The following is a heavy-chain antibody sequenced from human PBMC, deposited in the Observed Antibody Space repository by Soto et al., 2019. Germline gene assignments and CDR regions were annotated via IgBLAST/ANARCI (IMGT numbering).Heavy chain of an antibody. Sequence: QEQLVESGGGAVQPGRSLRLSCTASGFSFSSYDMHWVRQAPGEGLKWVSAMSFDGSYKHYADSVKGRFTISRDNSENTLYLQMNGLRPEDTAVYFCARGMIRGVVYYGVEVWGQGTTVTVS. CDR3: ARGMIRGVVYYGVEV. CDR1: GFSFSSYD. CDR2: MSFDGSYK. D-gene: IGHD3-10*01. V-gene: IGHV3-30*03. J-gene: IGHJ6*02.